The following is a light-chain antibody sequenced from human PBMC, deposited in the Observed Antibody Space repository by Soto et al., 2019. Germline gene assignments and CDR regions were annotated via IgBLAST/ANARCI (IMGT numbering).Light chain of an antibody. CDR2: KSS. J-gene: IGKJ1*01. CDR3: QQFNTSPWT. CDR1: QSVSIW. V-gene: IGKV1-5*03. Sequence: DIQRTQSPSTLSASAGDRVTISCRASQSVSIWLAWYQQKPGRAPKLLIYKSSILESGVPSRFSGSGSGTEFTLTISSLQPDDFATYYCQQFNTSPWTFGQGTNVDIK.